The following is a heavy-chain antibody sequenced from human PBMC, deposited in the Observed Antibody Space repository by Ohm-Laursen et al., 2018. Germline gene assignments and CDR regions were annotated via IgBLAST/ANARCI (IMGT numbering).Heavy chain of an antibody. V-gene: IGHV4-4*07. CDR2: IYTSGST. J-gene: IGHJ5*02. Sequence: SETLSLTCTVSGGSISSYYWSWIRQPPGKGLEWIGRIYTSGSTNYNPSLKSRVTMSVDTSKNQFSLKLSSVTAADTAVYYCARQEGYCSSTSCYEVWFDPWGQGTLVTVSS. CDR3: ARQEGYCSSTSCYEVWFDP. CDR1: GGSISSYY. D-gene: IGHD2-2*01.